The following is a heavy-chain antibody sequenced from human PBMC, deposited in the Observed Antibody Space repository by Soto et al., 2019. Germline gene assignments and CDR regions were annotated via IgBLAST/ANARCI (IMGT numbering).Heavy chain of an antibody. CDR2: INHSGST. D-gene: IGHD5-18*01. CDR3: ARGLDSYGYQF. CDR1: GGSFSGYY. J-gene: IGHJ4*02. V-gene: IGHV4-34*01. Sequence: QVQLQQWGAGLLKPSETLSLTCAVYGGSFSGYYWSWIRQPPGKGLEWIGEINHSGSTNYNPSLKIRVTKSVDTSKNQFSLKLGSVTAADTAVYYCARGLDSYGYQFWGQGTLVTVSS.